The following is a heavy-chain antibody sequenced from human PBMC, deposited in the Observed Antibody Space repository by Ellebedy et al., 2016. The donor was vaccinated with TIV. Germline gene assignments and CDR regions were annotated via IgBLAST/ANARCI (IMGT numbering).Heavy chain of an antibody. J-gene: IGHJ4*02. CDR2: ITHSGST. CDR1: DGSFSTYY. CDR3: ARTSYYDSSGYPLFDY. V-gene: IGHV4-34*01. Sequence: MPSETLSLTCAVYDGSFSTYYWIWIRQPPGKGLEWIGEITHSGSTNYNPSLKSRVTVSVDTSKNQFSLKLSSVTAADTAVFYCARTSYYDSSGYPLFDYWGQGTLVTVSS. D-gene: IGHD3-22*01.